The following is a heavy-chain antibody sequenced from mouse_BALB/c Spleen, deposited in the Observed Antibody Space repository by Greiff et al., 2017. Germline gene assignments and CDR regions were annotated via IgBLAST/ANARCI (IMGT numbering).Heavy chain of an antibody. CDR1: GYSFTSYW. CDR3: ARRSYMDYYAMDY. Sequence: VQLQQSGPQLVRPGASVKISCKASGYSFTSYWMHWVKQRPGQGLEWIGMIDPSDSETRLNQKFKDKATLTVDKSSSTAYMQLSSPTSEDSAVYYCARRSYMDYYAMDYWGQGTSVTVSS. CDR2: IDPSDSET. D-gene: IGHD1-1*01. J-gene: IGHJ4*01. V-gene: IGHV1S126*01.